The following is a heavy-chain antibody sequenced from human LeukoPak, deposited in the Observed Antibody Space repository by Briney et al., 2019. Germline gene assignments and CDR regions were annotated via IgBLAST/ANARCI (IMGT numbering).Heavy chain of an antibody. Sequence: SETLSLTCAVYGGSFSGYYWSWIRQPPGKGLERIGEIYHSGSTNYNPSLKSRVTISVDKSKNQFSLKLSSVTAADTAVYYCASGTYYYDSSGYPFDYWGQGTLVTVSS. CDR1: GGSFSGYY. D-gene: IGHD3-22*01. CDR2: IYHSGST. J-gene: IGHJ4*02. V-gene: IGHV4-34*01. CDR3: ASGTYYYDSSGYPFDY.